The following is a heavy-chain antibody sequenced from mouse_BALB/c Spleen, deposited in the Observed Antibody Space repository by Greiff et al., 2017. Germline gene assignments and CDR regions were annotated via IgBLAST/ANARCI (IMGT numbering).Heavy chain of an antibody. CDR2: ISSGGST. CDR1: GFTFSSYA. Sequence: EVKLMESGGGLVKPGGSLKLSCAASGFTFSSYAMSWVRQTPEKRLEWVASISSGGSTYYPDSVKGRFTISRDNARNILYLQMSSLRSEDTAMYYCARAYDGYYWGFAYWGQGTLVTVSA. J-gene: IGHJ3*01. V-gene: IGHV5-6-5*01. D-gene: IGHD2-3*01. CDR3: ARAYDGYYWGFAY.